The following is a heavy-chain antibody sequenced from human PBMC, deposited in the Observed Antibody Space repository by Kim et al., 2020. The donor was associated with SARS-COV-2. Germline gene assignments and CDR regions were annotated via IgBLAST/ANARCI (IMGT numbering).Heavy chain of an antibody. D-gene: IGHD2-15*01. CDR1: GFTFSSYA. V-gene: IGHV3-30*04. Sequence: GGSLRLSCAASGFTFSSYAMHWVRQAPGKGLEWVAVISYDGSNKYYADSVKGRFTISRDNSKNTLYLQMNSLRAEDTAVYYCARDRGYCSGGSCKPYYYYGMDVWGQGTTVTVSS. CDR3: ARDRGYCSGGSCKPYYYYGMDV. J-gene: IGHJ6*02. CDR2: ISYDGSNK.